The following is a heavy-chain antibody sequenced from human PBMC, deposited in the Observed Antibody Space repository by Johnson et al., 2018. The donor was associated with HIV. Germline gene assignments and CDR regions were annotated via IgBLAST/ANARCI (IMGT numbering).Heavy chain of an antibody. CDR3: ARGLAADAFDI. D-gene: IGHD6-13*01. CDR1: GFTFSNYA. V-gene: IGHV3-30-3*01. Sequence: QVQLVESGGGVVQPRRSLRLSCAASGFTFSNYAMNWVRQAPGKGLEWVAVISYDGSNKYYADSVTGRFTISRDNSKNTLYLQMNSLRAEDTAVYYCARGLAADAFDIWGQGTMVTVSS. CDR2: ISYDGSNK. J-gene: IGHJ3*02.